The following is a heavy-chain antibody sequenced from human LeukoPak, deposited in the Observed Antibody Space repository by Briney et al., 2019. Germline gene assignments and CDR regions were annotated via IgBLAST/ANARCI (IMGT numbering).Heavy chain of an antibody. D-gene: IGHD3-22*01. V-gene: IGHV3-23*01. CDR3: AKKGYYYDSSGYQKAAFDY. J-gene: IGHJ4*02. CDR1: GFTFSSYA. CDR2: ISGSGGST. Sequence: GGPLRLSCAASGFTFSSYAMSWVRQAPGKGLEWVSAISGSGGSTYYADSVKGRFTISRDNSKNTLYLQMNSLRAEDTAVYYCAKKGYYYDSSGYQKAAFDYWGQGTLVTVSS.